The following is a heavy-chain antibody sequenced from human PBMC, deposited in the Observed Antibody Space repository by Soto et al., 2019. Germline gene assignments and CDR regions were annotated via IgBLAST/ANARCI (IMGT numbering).Heavy chain of an antibody. CDR2: ISAYNGNT. CDR3: ARGTWLLRYFDWSPFDYGMDV. J-gene: IGHJ6*02. V-gene: IGHV1-18*01. D-gene: IGHD3-9*01. CDR1: GYTFTSYG. Sequence: QVQLVQSGAEVKKPGASVKVSCKASGYTFTSYGISWVRQAPGQGLEWMGWISAYNGNTNYAQKLQGRVTMTTDTTTSTAYMELRSLRADDTAVDYCARGTWLLRYFDWSPFDYGMDVWGQGTTVTVSS.